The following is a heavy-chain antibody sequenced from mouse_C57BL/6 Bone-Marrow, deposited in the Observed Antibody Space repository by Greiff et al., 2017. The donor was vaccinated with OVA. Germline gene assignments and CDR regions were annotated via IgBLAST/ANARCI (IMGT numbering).Heavy chain of an antibody. V-gene: IGHV1-81*01. J-gene: IGHJ2*01. Sequence: VQLQQSGAELARPGASVKLSCKASGYTFTSYGISWVKQRTGPGLEWIGEIYPRSGNTSYNEKFKGKATLTADKSSSTAYMELRSLTSEESAVYFCARSSVVAFDYWGQGTTLTVSS. CDR1: GYTFTSYG. D-gene: IGHD1-1*01. CDR3: ARSSVVAFDY. CDR2: IYPRSGNT.